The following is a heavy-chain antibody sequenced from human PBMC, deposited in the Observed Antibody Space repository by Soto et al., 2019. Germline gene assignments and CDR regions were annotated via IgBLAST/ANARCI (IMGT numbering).Heavy chain of an antibody. Sequence: GESLKISCKGSGYSFTSYWIGWVRQMPGKGLEWMGIIYPGDSDTRYSPSFQGQVTISADKSISTAYLQWSSLKASDTAMYYCARHNSSSWYEGYYYYMDVWGKGTTVTVS. CDR1: GYSFTSYW. CDR2: IYPGDSDT. V-gene: IGHV5-51*01. CDR3: ARHNSSSWYEGYYYYMDV. J-gene: IGHJ6*03. D-gene: IGHD6-13*01.